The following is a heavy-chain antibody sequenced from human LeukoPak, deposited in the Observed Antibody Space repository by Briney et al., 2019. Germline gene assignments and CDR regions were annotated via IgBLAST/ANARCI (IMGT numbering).Heavy chain of an antibody. D-gene: IGHD3-22*01. V-gene: IGHV4-34*01. CDR1: GGSFSGYY. CDR2: INHSGST. J-gene: IGHJ4*02. CDR3: ARCYYDSSGYYGDY. Sequence: SETLSLTCAVYGGSFSGYYWSWIRQPPGKGLEWIGEINHSGSTNYTPTLKSRVTISVDTSKNQFSLKLSSVTAADTAVYYCARCYYDSSGYYGDYWGQGTLVTVSS.